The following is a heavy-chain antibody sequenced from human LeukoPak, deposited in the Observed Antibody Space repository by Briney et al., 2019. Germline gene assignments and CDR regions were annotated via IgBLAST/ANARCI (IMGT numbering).Heavy chain of an antibody. CDR3: AKDPCSSAGCYGGAFDY. CDR1: GFTFSTYS. Sequence: GGSLRLSCVASASGFTFSTYSMSWVRQAPGKGLEWVSTISGNGGGTFYADSVRGRFTISRDNSKNTLYLQMNILRAGDTAVYYCAKDPCSSAGCYGGAFDYWGQGTLVTVSS. D-gene: IGHD2-2*01. J-gene: IGHJ4*02. CDR2: ISGNGGGT. V-gene: IGHV3-23*01.